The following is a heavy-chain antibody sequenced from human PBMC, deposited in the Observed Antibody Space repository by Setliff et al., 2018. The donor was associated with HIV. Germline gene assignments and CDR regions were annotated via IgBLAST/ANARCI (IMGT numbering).Heavy chain of an antibody. V-gene: IGHV4-39*01. Sequence: SETLSLTCTVSNGSISSSSYFWGWIRQPPGKGLEWIGNIFYSGSTYYNPSLKSRVLISVDTSKNQFSLKLTSVTAADTAVYYCARRGIIAGTTDFWGQGTPVTVAS. J-gene: IGHJ4*02. CDR2: IFYSGST. D-gene: IGHD1-7*01. CDR1: NGSISSSSYF. CDR3: ARRGIIAGTTDF.